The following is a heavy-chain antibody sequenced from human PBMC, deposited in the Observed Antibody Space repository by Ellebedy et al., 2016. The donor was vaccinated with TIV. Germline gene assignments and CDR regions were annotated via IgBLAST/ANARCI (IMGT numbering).Heavy chain of an antibody. J-gene: IGHJ4*02. CDR3: AREAESGPPSKHGYSSSWYDY. CDR2: TYYRSKWYN. CDR1: GDSVSSNSAA. V-gene: IGHV6-1*01. D-gene: IGHD6-13*01. Sequence: SQTLSLTXAISGDSVSSNSAAWNWIRQSPSRGLEWLGRTYYRSKWYNDYAVSVKSRITINPDTSKNQFSLQLNSVTPEDTAVYYCAREAESGPPSKHGYSSSWYDYWGQGTLVTVSS.